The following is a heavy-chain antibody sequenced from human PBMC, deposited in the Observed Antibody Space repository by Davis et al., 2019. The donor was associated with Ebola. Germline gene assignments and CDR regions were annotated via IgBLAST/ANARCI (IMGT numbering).Heavy chain of an antibody. D-gene: IGHD7-27*01. Sequence: AGFLSLSCGASGFTSSTSWMGCVRQHPAKWLEWVATTTWDEKEKYYVDSVRGRLTISRDNGKNSLYLQMNSLSAEDTAIYFCVRLNWGSPDRWGRGTLVTVSS. J-gene: IGHJ5*02. CDR3: VRLNWGSPDR. CDR2: TTWDEKEK. CDR1: GFTSSTSW. V-gene: IGHV3-7*03.